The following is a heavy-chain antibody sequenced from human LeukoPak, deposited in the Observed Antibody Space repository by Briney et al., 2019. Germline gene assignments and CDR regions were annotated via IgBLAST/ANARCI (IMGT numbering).Heavy chain of an antibody. CDR3: AIGYGTFDY. V-gene: IGHV4-4*07. Sequence: SGGSLRLSCAASGFTFSSYAMSWIRQPAGKGLEWIGRIYTSGSTNYNPSLKSRVTMSVDTSKNQFSLKLSSVTAADTAVYYCAIGYGTFDYWGQGTLVTVSS. D-gene: IGHD5-18*01. CDR2: IYTSGST. J-gene: IGHJ4*02. CDR1: GFTFSSYA.